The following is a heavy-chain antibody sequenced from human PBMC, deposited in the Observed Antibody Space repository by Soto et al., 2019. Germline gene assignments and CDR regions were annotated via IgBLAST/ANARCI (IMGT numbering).Heavy chain of an antibody. V-gene: IGHV4-34*01. CDR1: GGAFSGYY. D-gene: IGHD3-10*01. CDR2: INHSGST. J-gene: IGHJ6*02. Sequence: SETLSLTCAVYGGAFSGYYWSWIRQPPGKGLEWIGEINHSGSTNYNPSLKSRVTISVDTSKNQFSLKLSSVTAADTAVYYCARRYYYGSGRYYYGMDVWGQGTTVTVSS. CDR3: ARRYYYGSGRYYYGMDV.